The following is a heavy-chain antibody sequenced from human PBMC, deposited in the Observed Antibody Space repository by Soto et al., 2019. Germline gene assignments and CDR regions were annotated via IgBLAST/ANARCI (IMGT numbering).Heavy chain of an antibody. D-gene: IGHD5-12*01. CDR2: VSPNSGDT. V-gene: IGHV1-2*02. CDR3: ARGNSDDDDEFDY. CDR1: GYTFTGYY. J-gene: IGHJ4*02. Sequence: VQLVQSGAEVKKPGASVKVSCKASGYTFTGYYIHWVRQAPGQGLEWMGWVSPNSGDTDYAQNFRGRVTMTRDTSISTAYMEVSRLTSDDTAVYYCARGNSDDDDEFDYWGQGTLVTVSS.